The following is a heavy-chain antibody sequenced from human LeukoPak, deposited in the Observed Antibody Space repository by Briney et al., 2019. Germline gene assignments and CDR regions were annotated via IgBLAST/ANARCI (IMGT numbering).Heavy chain of an antibody. CDR3: AREGSVDWLGRRPLYFDY. Sequence: SVKVSCKASGGTFSSCAISWVRQAPGQGLEWMGGIIPIFGTANYAQKFQGRVTITADESTSTAYMELSSLRSEDTAVYYCAREGSVDWLGRRPLYFDYWGQGTLVTVSS. V-gene: IGHV1-69*01. J-gene: IGHJ4*02. CDR1: GGTFSSCA. D-gene: IGHD3-9*01. CDR2: IIPIFGTA.